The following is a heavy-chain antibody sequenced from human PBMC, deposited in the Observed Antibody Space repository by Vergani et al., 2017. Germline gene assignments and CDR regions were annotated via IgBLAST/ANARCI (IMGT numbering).Heavy chain of an antibody. D-gene: IGHD3-22*01. CDR3: ARASTMIYRRAFDI. CDR1: GGSFNGYY. J-gene: IGHJ3*02. Sequence: QVQLQQRGAGLLKPSETLSLTCAVYGGSFNGYYWSWIRQPPGKGLEWIGEINHSGSTNYNPSLKSRVTISVDTSKNQFSLKLSSVTAADTAVYYCARASTMIYRRAFDIWGQGTMVTVSS. CDR2: INHSGST. V-gene: IGHV4-34*01.